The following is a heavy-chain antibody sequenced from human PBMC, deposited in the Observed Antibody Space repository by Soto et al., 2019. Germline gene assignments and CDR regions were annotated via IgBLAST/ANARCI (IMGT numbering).Heavy chain of an antibody. V-gene: IGHV3-30-3*01. CDR3: AREGRVYCSVGSCPPGHIDY. CDR1: GFTFSSYA. Sequence: QVQLVESGGGVVQPGRSLRLSCAASGFTFSSYAMHWVRQAPGKGLEWVAVISYDGSNKYYADSVKGRFTISRDNSKNTLYLQMNSLRAEDTAVYYCAREGRVYCSVGSCPPGHIDYWGQGTLVTVSS. J-gene: IGHJ4*02. D-gene: IGHD2-15*01. CDR2: ISYDGSNK.